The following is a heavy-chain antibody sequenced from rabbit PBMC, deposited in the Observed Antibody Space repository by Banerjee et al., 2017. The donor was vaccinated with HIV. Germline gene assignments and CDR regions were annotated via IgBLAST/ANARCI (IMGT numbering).Heavy chain of an antibody. CDR2: IGAGST. J-gene: IGHJ4*01. Sequence: QEQLKESGGGLVQPGGSLKLSCKASGFDFSNYYMCWVRQAPGKGLEWIACIGAGSTYYATWAKGRFTISKTSSTTVTLQMTSLTAADTATYFCARDAGYAGSNLWGQGPWSPS. V-gene: IGHV1S45*01. CDR1: GFDFSNYY. D-gene: IGHD4-2*01. CDR3: ARDAGYAGSNL.